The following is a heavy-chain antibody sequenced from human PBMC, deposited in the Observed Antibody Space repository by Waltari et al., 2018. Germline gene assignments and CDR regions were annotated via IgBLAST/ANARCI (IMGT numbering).Heavy chain of an antibody. Sequence: QVQLQESGPGLVKPSETLSLTCTVSGGSVSSYYLSWVRQPAGKGLEWTGRIYTSGSTNYNPSLKSRVTMSVDTSKNQFSLKLSSVTAADTAVYYCARDDFSSGWPSDYWGQGTLVTVSS. V-gene: IGHV4-4*07. J-gene: IGHJ4*02. CDR1: GGSVSSYY. CDR2: IYTSGST. D-gene: IGHD6-19*01. CDR3: ARDDFSSGWPSDY.